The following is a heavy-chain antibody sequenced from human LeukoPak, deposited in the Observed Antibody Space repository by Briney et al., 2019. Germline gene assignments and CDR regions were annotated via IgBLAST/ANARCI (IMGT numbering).Heavy chain of an antibody. J-gene: IGHJ6*04. Sequence: SQTLSLTCAISWDSVSSNSAAWNWIRQSPSRGLEWLGRTYYRSKWYNDYAVSVKSRITINPDTSKNQFSLQLNSVTPEDTAVYYCAGDRPIVVVVAANYYYYYYGMDVWGKGTTVTVSS. CDR3: AGDRPIVVVVAANYYYYYYGMDV. V-gene: IGHV6-1*01. CDR1: WDSVSSNSAA. CDR2: TYYRSKWYN. D-gene: IGHD2-15*01.